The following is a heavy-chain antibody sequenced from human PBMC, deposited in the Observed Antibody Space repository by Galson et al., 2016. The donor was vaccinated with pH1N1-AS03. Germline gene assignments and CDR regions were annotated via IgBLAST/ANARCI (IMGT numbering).Heavy chain of an antibody. D-gene: IGHD3-10*01. CDR1: EFSFSRFA. CDR3: AVLPYPVRSGSVGEMNV. J-gene: IGHJ6*02. Sequence: SLRLSCAASEFSFSRFAMAWVRQAPGKGLEWVSSIIGSGENTWYAESAKGRFTISRDNSKNTVYLRMKSLRGNDTALYYCAVLPYPVRSGSVGEMNVWGQGTTVIVSS. V-gene: IGHV3-23*01. CDR2: IIGSGENT.